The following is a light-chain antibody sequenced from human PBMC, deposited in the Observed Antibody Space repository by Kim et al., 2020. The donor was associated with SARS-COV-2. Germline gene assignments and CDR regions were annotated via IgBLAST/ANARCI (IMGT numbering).Light chain of an antibody. CDR1: QTLSTW. CDR2: LAS. Sequence: SSSVGDRVTITCRASQTLSTWLAWYQQKPGKAPNLLIYLASTLESGVPSRFIGSGSGTEFTLTIDSLQPDDFATYYCQHYSRFPYTFGQGTKLEI. V-gene: IGKV1-5*03. J-gene: IGKJ2*01. CDR3: QHYSRFPYT.